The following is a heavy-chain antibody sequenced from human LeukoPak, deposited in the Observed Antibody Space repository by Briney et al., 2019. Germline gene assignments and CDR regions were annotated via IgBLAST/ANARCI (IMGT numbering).Heavy chain of an antibody. Sequence: GGSLRLSCAASGFTFSTYWMSWVRQAPGKGLEWVSAISGSGGSTYYADSVKGRFTISRDNSKNTLYLQMNSLRAEDTAVYYCAKDGPYYDFWSGYYSPYYFDYWGQGTLVTVSS. CDR1: GFTFSTYW. J-gene: IGHJ4*02. D-gene: IGHD3-3*01. V-gene: IGHV3-23*01. CDR3: AKDGPYYDFWSGYYSPYYFDY. CDR2: ISGSGGST.